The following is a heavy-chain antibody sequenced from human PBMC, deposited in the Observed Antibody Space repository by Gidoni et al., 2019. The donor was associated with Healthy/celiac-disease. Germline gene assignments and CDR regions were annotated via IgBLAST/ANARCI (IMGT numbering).Heavy chain of an antibody. CDR1: GFTLSSDG. V-gene: IGHV3-30*18. Sequence: QVQLVESGGGVVQPGRSLRLSCAASGFTLSSDGMHWVRQAPGKGLEWVAVISYDGSNKYYADSVKGRFTISRDNSKNTLYLQMNSLRAEDTAVYYCAKDQCSGGSCYSDYWGQGTLVTVSS. D-gene: IGHD2-15*01. J-gene: IGHJ4*02. CDR3: AKDQCSGGSCYSDY. CDR2: ISYDGSNK.